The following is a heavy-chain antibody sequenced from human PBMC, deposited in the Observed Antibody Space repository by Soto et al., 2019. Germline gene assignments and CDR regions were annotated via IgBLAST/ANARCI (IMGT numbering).Heavy chain of an antibody. D-gene: IGHD3-22*01. J-gene: IGHJ4*02. CDR3: ARVPSGYDGSRYPSYYFDH. V-gene: IGHV4-61*01. CDR1: GGSVNSGTYY. Sequence: PSETLSLTCTVSGGSVNSGTYYWGWIRQPPGKGLEWIGHTYYSGSTNYNPSLKSRVTISVDTSKNQFSLKLTSATAADTAVYYCARVPSGYDGSRYPSYYFDHWGQGTLVTSPQ. CDR2: TYYSGST.